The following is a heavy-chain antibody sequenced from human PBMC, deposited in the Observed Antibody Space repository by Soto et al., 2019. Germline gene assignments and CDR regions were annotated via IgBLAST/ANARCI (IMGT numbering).Heavy chain of an antibody. J-gene: IGHJ4*01. CDR2: LGAYIRNT. D-gene: IGHD1-1*01. CDR3: AINLATLTCDC. Sequence: VVQVKRNWKTCGYLFPSYGISWVRHAPGHGLEWMGWLGAYIRNTNFAHKLQGIVTMTTDTSTSTAYMELRSLRADDTAVYCCAINLATLTCDCWG. V-gene: IGHV1-18*01. CDR1: GYLFPSYG.